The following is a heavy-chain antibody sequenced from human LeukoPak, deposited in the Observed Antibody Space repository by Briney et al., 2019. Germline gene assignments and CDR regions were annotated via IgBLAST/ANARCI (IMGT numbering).Heavy chain of an antibody. CDR1: GFTFSSYS. CDR3: GRGRPRGYSGYVIDY. Sequence: GGSLRLSCAASGFTFSSYSMNWVRQAPGKGLEWVSSISSSSSYIYYADSVKGRFTISRDNAKNTLYLQMNSLRAEDTAAFYCGRGRPRGYSGYVIDYWGQGTPITVSS. J-gene: IGHJ4*02. D-gene: IGHD5-12*01. V-gene: IGHV3-21*01. CDR2: ISSSSSYI.